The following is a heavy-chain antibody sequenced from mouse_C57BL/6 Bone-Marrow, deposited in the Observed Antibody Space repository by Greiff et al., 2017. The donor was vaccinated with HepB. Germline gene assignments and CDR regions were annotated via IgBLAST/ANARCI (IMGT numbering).Heavy chain of an antibody. CDR3: AMMESYFDY. Sequence: LVESGAELARPGASVKLSCKASGYTFTSYGISWVKQRTGQGLEWIGEIYPRSGNTYYNEKFKGKATLTADKSSSTAYMELRSLTSEDSAVYFCAMMESYFDYWGQGTTLTVSS. CDR2: IYPRSGNT. J-gene: IGHJ2*01. D-gene: IGHD2-3*01. V-gene: IGHV1-81*01. CDR1: GYTFTSYG.